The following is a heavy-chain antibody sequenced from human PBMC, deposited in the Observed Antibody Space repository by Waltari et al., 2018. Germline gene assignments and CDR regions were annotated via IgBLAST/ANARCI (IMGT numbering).Heavy chain of an antibody. CDR3: ARGYIVVVPAAKSRRNGFDP. V-gene: IGHV4-34*01. CDR1: GGSFSGYY. J-gene: IGHJ5*02. D-gene: IGHD2-2*01. CDR2: INHSGST. Sequence: QLQLQQWGAVQFQPSATLSLTFSVYGGSFSGYYWRWIRQPPGKWLEWICEINHSGSTNYNPYLKSRVTISVDTSKNQFSLKLSSVTAADTAVYYCARGYIVVVPAAKSRRNGFDPWGQGTLVTVSS.